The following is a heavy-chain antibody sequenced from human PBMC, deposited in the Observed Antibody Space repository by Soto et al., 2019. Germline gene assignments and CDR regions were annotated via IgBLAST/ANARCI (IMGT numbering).Heavy chain of an antibody. D-gene: IGHD2-15*01. CDR3: ARDIQGRGATSGDDAFDI. CDR1: GFTFSSYS. Sequence: PGGSLRLXCSASGFTFSSYSMNWVRQAPGKGLEWVSYISSSSSTIYYADSVKGRFTISRDNAKNSLYLQMNSLRDEDTAVYYCARDIQGRGATSGDDAFDIWGQGTMVTVSS. J-gene: IGHJ3*02. CDR2: ISSSSSTI. V-gene: IGHV3-48*02.